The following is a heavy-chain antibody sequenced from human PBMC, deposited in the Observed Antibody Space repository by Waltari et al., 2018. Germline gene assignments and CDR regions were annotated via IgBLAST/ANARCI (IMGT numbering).Heavy chain of an antibody. J-gene: IGHJ6*03. CDR3: ARARGGSGSFNYYYYYMDV. CDR1: GYTFTGYY. CDR2: INPNSGGT. D-gene: IGHD3-10*01. Sequence: QVQLVQSGAEVKKPGASVKVSCKASGYTFTGYYMHWVRQAPGQGLEWMGWINPNSGGTNYAQKFQGRVTMTRDTSISTAYMELSRLRSDDTAVYYCARARGGSGSFNYYYYYMDVWGKGTTVTVSS. V-gene: IGHV1-2*02.